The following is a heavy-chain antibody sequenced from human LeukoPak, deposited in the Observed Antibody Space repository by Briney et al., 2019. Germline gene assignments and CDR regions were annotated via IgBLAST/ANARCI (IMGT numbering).Heavy chain of an antibody. CDR2: ISYGGSNK. D-gene: IGHD6-13*01. J-gene: IGHJ4*02. Sequence: GGSLRLSCAASGFTFSSYAMHWVRQAPGKGLEWVAVISYGGSNKYYADSVKGRFTISRDNSKNTLYLQMNSLRAEDTAVYYCARKGYGNPYYFDYWGQGTLVTVSS. CDR1: GFTFSSYA. CDR3: ARKGYGNPYYFDY. V-gene: IGHV3-30*04.